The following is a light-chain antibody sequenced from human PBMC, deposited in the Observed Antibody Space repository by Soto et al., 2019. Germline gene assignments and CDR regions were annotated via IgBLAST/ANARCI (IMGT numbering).Light chain of an antibody. CDR3: QHYGSSPPIT. V-gene: IGKV3-20*01. CDR1: QSVSTSY. CDR2: AAS. J-gene: IGKJ5*01. Sequence: EIVLTQSPGTLSLSPGERATLSCRASQSVSTSYLAWYQQKPGQAPRLLIYAASSRATGIPDRFSGSGSGTDFALTISRLEPEDFAVYYCQHYGSSPPITFGQGTRLEIK.